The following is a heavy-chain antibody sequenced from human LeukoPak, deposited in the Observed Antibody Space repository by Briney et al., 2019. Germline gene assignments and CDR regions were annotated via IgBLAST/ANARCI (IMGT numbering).Heavy chain of an antibody. J-gene: IGHJ4*02. CDR1: GFSFSSYW. D-gene: IGHD6-19*01. V-gene: IGHV3-74*01. CDR2: INTDGRTT. Sequence: PGGSLRLSCAASGFSFSSYWMNWVRQAPGKGLVWVAHINTDGRTTTYADSVKGRFTVARDNAKNSLYLQMNSLRAEDTAVYYCAGLGVGGAVAGRSNYFDYWGQGTLVTVSS. CDR3: AGLGVGGAVAGRSNYFDY.